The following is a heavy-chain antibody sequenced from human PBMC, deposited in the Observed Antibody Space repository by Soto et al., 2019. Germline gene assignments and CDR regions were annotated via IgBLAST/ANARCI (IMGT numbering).Heavy chain of an antibody. V-gene: IGHV3-30*18. CDR3: AKCHRAVVRGSFDY. CDR2: ISYDGSNK. Sequence: GGSLRLSCAASGFSFSTYSMSWVRQAPGKGLEWVAVISYDGSNKYYADSVKGRFTISRDNSKNTLYLQMNSLRAEDTAVYYCAKCHRAVVRGSFDYWGQGTLVTVSS. CDR1: GFSFSTYS. J-gene: IGHJ4*02. D-gene: IGHD2-15*01.